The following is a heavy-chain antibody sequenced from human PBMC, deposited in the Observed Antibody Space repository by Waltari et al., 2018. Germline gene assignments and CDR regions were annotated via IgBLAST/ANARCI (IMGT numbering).Heavy chain of an antibody. D-gene: IGHD2-15*01. CDR2: IWHDGSNE. V-gene: IGHV3-33*01. CDR1: GFPFSRFG. Sequence: QVQLVESGGGVVQPGRSRRLACPGSGFPFSRFGMHWVRQAPGKGLEWVAVIWHDGSNEYYVDSVKGRFTISRDNSKNTLYLQMNSLRAEDSAVYYCASQSTTLFDYWGQGTLVTVSS. J-gene: IGHJ4*02. CDR3: ASQSTTLFDY.